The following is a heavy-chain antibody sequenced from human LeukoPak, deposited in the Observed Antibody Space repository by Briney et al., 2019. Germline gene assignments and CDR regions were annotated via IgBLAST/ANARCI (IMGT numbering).Heavy chain of an antibody. J-gene: IGHJ4*02. Sequence: GGSLRLSCAASGFTFSSYGMHWVRQAPGKGLEWVAFIRYDGSNKYYADSVKGRFTISRDNSKNTLYLQMNSLRAEDTAVYYCARVGRYFDWFPYYFDYWGQGTLVTVSS. V-gene: IGHV3-30*02. CDR3: ARVGRYFDWFPYYFDY. CDR1: GFTFSSYG. D-gene: IGHD3-9*01. CDR2: IRYDGSNK.